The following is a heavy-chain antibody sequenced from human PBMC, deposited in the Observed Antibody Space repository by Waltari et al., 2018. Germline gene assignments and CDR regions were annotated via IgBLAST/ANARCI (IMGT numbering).Heavy chain of an antibody. CDR1: GFTFTNHG. V-gene: IGHV3-33*01. Sequence: QVQLVESGGGVVQSGRSLRLSCVGSGFTFTNHGMNWVRQAPGKGLGGVAVIRYDGNNKNYVDSVKGRFSISRDNSKNTLYLEMNSLRAEDTAVYFCARGDGGSGLGASDIWGQGTMVTVSS. J-gene: IGHJ3*02. CDR3: ARGDGGSGLGASDI. CDR2: IRYDGNNK. D-gene: IGHD3-3*01.